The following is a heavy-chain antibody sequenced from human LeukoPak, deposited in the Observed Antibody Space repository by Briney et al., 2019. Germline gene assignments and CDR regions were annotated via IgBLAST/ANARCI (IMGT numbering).Heavy chain of an antibody. CDR1: GGSISSYY. Sequence: SETLSLTCTVSGGSISSYYWSWIRQPAGKGLEWIGRIYTSGSTNYNPSLKSRVTMSVDTSQNQFSLKLSSVTAADTAVYYCARDRYRGDYYDSSGHPPSYFDYWGQGTLVTVSS. CDR3: ARDRYRGDYYDSSGHPPSYFDY. D-gene: IGHD3-22*01. V-gene: IGHV4-4*07. J-gene: IGHJ4*02. CDR2: IYTSGST.